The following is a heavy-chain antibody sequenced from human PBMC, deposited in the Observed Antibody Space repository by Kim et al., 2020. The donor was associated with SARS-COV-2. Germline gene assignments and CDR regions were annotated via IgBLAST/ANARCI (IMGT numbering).Heavy chain of an antibody. V-gene: IGHV3-33*01. CDR3: ARVRPPAYIAAAGIVGAFDI. Sequence: GGSLRLSCAASGFTFSSYGMHWVRQAPGKGLEWVAVIWYDGSNKYYADSVKGRFTISRDNSKNTLYLQMNSLRAEDTAVYYCARVRPPAYIAAAGIVGAFDIWGQGTMVTVSS. CDR1: GFTFSSYG. J-gene: IGHJ3*02. D-gene: IGHD6-13*01. CDR2: IWYDGSNK.